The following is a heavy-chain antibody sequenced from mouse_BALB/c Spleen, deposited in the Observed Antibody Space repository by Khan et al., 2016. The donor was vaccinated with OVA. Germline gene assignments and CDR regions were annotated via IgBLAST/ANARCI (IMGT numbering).Heavy chain of an antibody. J-gene: IGHJ3*01. CDR2: ISDGTTYI. Sequence: EVELVESGGGLVKPGGSLKLSCAASGFTFSDYYMYWVRQTPEKRLEWVATISDGTTYIYYPDNVKGRFTIYRDNAKNNLYLQMSSLKSMDTAMYYCTSGYYGDPFADWGQGTLVTVS. D-gene: IGHD2-13*01. V-gene: IGHV5-4*02. CDR3: TSGYYGDPFAD. CDR1: GFTFSDYY.